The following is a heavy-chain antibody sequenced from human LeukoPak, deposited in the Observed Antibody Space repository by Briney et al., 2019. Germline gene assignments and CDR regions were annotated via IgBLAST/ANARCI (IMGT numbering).Heavy chain of an antibody. CDR3: ARSYYDILTSYMDV. CDR1: GFTFSSYG. Sequence: GGSLRLSCAASGFTFSSYGMHWVRQAPGKGLEWVAFIRYDGSNKYYADSVKGRFTISRDNAKNSLYLQMNSLRAEDTAVYYCARSYYDILTSYMDVWGKGTTVTISS. D-gene: IGHD3-9*01. J-gene: IGHJ6*03. V-gene: IGHV3-30*02. CDR2: IRYDGSNK.